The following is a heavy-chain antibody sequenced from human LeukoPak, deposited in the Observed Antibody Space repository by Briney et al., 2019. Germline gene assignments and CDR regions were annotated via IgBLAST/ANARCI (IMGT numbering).Heavy chain of an antibody. CDR2: INHSGST. CDR1: GGSFSGYY. V-gene: IGHV4-34*01. J-gene: IGHJ4*02. D-gene: IGHD3-16*02. Sequence: PSETLSLTCAVYGGSFSGYYWSWIRQPPGKGLEWIGEINHSGSTNYNPSLKSRVTISVDTSKNQFSLKLSSVTAADTAVYYCARHWMITFGGVIDMFDYWGRGTLVTVSS. CDR3: ARHWMITFGGVIDMFDY.